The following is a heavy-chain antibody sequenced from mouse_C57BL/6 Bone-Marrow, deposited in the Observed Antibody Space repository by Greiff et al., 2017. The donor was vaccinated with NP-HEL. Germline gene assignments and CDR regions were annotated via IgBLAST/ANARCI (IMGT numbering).Heavy chain of an antibody. D-gene: IGHD1-1*01. J-gene: IGHJ2*01. Sequence: QVQLQQPGAELVRPGTSVKLSCKASGCTFTSYWMHWVKQRPGQGLEWIGVIDPSDSYTNYNQKFKGKATLTVDTSSSTAYMQLSSLTSEDSAVYYCAREGITTVVASDYWGQGTTLTVSS. CDR2: IDPSDSYT. CDR1: GCTFTSYW. V-gene: IGHV1-59*01. CDR3: AREGITTVVASDY.